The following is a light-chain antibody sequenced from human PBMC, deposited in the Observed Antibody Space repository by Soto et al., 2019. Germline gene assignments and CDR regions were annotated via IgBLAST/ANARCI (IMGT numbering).Light chain of an antibody. CDR1: QSISSW. V-gene: IGKV1-5*01. Sequence: DIQMTQSPSTLSASVGDRVTITCRASQSISSWLAWYQQKPGKAPKLPIYDASSLESGVPSRFSDSGSGPEFTLATTSLQPDDFATYYCQKYNSYRYTGDQGPKLEIK. CDR2: DAS. CDR3: QKYNSYRYT. J-gene: IGKJ2*01.